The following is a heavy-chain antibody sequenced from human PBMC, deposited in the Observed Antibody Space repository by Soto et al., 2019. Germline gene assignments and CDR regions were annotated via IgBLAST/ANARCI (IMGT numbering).Heavy chain of an antibody. CDR2: INPSGGST. D-gene: IGHD6-13*01. CDR1: GYTFTSYY. Sequence: ASVKVACKATGYTFTSYYMHWVRHAPGQGLEWMGIINPSGGSTSYAQKFQGRVTMTRDTSTSTVYMELSRLRSDDTAVYYCARGIAAAGKRVLYFDYWGQGTLVTVSS. CDR3: ARGIAAAGKRVLYFDY. V-gene: IGHV1-46*01. J-gene: IGHJ4*02.